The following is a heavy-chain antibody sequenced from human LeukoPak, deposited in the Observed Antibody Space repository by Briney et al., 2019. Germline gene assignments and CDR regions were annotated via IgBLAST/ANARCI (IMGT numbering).Heavy chain of an antibody. V-gene: IGHV3-7*01. CDR2: IKQDGSEK. J-gene: IGHJ4*02. CDR1: GFTFSSYW. CDR3: AREVPAAKHYFDY. Sequence: GGSLRLSCAASGFTFSSYWMSWVRQAPGKGLEWVANIKQDGSEKYYVDSVKGRFTITRDNAKNSLYLKMNSLRAEDTAVYYCAREVPAAKHYFDYWGQGTLVTVSS. D-gene: IGHD2-2*01.